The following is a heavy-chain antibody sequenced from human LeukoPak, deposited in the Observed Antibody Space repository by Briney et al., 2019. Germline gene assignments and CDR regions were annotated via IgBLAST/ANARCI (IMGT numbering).Heavy chain of an antibody. Sequence: SVKVSCKASGGTFSSYAISWVRQAPGQGLEWMGGIIPIFGTANYAQKFQGRVTITADESTSTAYMELRSLRSEDTAVYYCARDLTTLRYFDWLLYDPWGQGTLVTVSS. J-gene: IGHJ5*02. CDR3: ARDLTTLRYFDWLLYDP. D-gene: IGHD3-9*01. V-gene: IGHV1-69*13. CDR2: IIPIFGTA. CDR1: GGTFSSYA.